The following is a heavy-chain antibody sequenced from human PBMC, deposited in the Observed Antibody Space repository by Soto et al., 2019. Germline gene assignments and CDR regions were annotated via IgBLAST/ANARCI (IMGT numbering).Heavy chain of an antibody. CDR1: GFTFSSSI. J-gene: IGHJ2*01. D-gene: IGHD6-25*01. V-gene: IGHV1-58*01. CDR3: AAPDFADYWYFDL. Sequence: QMQLVQSGPEVKKPGTSVKVSCKASGFTFSSSIVQWVRQARGQRLEWIGWIVVGSGHTNYEQKFQERVTITRDMSTSTAYMELSSLRSEDTAVYYCAAPDFADYWYFDLWGRGTLVTVSS. CDR2: IVVGSGHT.